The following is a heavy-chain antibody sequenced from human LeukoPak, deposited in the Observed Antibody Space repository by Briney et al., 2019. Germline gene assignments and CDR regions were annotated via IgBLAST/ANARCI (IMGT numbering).Heavy chain of an antibody. CDR3: ASHRRSHGSEY. V-gene: IGHV4-59*01. CDR2: VYYSGST. J-gene: IGHJ4*02. CDR1: GGAFEHYF. D-gene: IGHD3-10*01. Sequence: SETLSLTCTVSGGAFEHYFWSWIRQPPGKGLEWIGYVYYSGSTDYSPSLKSRLTISADTSKNQFSLKLNSVTAADTAVYYCASHRRSHGSEYWGQGTLVTVSS.